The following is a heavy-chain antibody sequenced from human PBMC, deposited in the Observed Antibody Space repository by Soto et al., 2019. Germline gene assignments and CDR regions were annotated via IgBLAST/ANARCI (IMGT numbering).Heavy chain of an antibody. CDR1: GYTFTSYD. V-gene: IGHV1-8*01. J-gene: IGHJ6*03. CDR2: MNPNRGNT. CDR3: ARGVGAARPTVFFYYYMDV. Sequence: QVQLVQSGAEVKKPGASVKVSCKASGYTFTSYDINWVRQATGQGLEWMGWMNPNRGNTGYAQKCQGRVTMTSNISISTAYMELSSLRSEDTAVYYCARGVGAARPTVFFYYYMDVWGKGTTVTVSS. D-gene: IGHD6-6*01.